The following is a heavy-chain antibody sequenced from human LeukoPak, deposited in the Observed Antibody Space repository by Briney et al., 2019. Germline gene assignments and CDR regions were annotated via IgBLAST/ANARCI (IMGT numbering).Heavy chain of an antibody. CDR1: GGSISSYY. CDR3: ARDGGYSGYDDY. CDR2: IYYSGST. Sequence: SETLSLTCTVSGGSISSYYWSWIRQPPGKGLEWIGSIYYSGSTYYNPSLKSRVTISVDTSKNQFSLKLSSVTAADTAVYYCARDGGYSGYDDYWGQGTLVTVSS. V-gene: IGHV4-59*12. D-gene: IGHD5-12*01. J-gene: IGHJ4*02.